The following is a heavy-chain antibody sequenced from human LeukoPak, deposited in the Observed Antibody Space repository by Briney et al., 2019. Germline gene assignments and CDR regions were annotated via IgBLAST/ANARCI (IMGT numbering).Heavy chain of an antibody. V-gene: IGHV3-23*01. Sequence: GGSLRLSCAASGFTFTSYGMSWVRQAPGKGLEWVSSIGISGVNTYYADSVKGRFTISRDNSKNTLYLQMNSLRAEDTAIYYCGKLGTGDGSYCWGQGTLVTVSS. CDR1: GFTFTSYG. J-gene: IGHJ4*02. CDR2: IGISGVNT. D-gene: IGHD1-26*01. CDR3: GKLGTGDGSYC.